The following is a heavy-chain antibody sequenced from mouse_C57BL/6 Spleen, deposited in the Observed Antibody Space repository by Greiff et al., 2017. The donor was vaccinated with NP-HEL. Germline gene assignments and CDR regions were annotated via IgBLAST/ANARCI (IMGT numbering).Heavy chain of an antibody. J-gene: IGHJ4*01. CDR1: GYSFTGYY. D-gene: IGHD3-1*01. CDR3: ARGGYVDAMDY. CDR2: INPSTGGT. Sequence: EVKLQESGPELVKPGASVKISCKASGYSFTGYYMNWVKQSPEKSLEWIGEINPSTGGTTYNQKFKAKATLTVDKSSSTAYMQLKSLTSEDSAVYYCARGGYVDAMDYWGQGTSVTVSS. V-gene: IGHV1-42*01.